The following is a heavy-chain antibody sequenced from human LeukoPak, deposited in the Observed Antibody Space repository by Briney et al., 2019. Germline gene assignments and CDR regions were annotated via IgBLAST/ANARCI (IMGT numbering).Heavy chain of an antibody. V-gene: IGHV4-34*01. CDR2: INHSGST. CDR1: GGSFSGYY. D-gene: IGHD3-22*01. Sequence: SETLSLTCAVYGGSFSGYYLSWIRQPPGKGLEWTGEINHSGSTNYNPFLKSRVTISVDTSKNQFSLKLSSVTAADTAVYYCARWSSRYYDSSGIIPDPWGQGTLVTVSS. CDR3: ARWSSRYYDSSGIIPDP. J-gene: IGHJ5*02.